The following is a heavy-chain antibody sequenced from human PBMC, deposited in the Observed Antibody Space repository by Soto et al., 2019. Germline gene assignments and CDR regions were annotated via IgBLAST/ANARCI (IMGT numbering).Heavy chain of an antibody. CDR1: GYTFTCYY. CDR2: INPNSGGT. J-gene: IGHJ6*02. CDR3: ARDSKCSSTSCYLKVWYYYGMDV. D-gene: IGHD2-2*01. V-gene: IGHV1-2*02. Sequence: ASVKVSCKASGYTFTCYYMHWVRQAPGQGLEWMGWINPNSGGTNYAQKFQGRVTMTRDTSISTAYMELSRLRSDDTAVYYCARDSKCSSTSCYLKVWYYYGMDVWGQGTTVTVSS.